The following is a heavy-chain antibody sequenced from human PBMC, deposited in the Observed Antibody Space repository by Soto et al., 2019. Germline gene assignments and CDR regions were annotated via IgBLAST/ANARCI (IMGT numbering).Heavy chain of an antibody. V-gene: IGHV3-30-3*01. CDR2: ISYDGSNK. J-gene: IGHJ4*02. CDR3: ARDLLGNCGGDCPPGY. D-gene: IGHD2-21*02. CDR1: GVTFSSYA. Sequence: PGGSLRLSCAASGVTFSSYAMHWVRQAPGKGLEWVAVISYDGSNKYYADSVKGRFTISRDNSKNTLYLQMNSLRAEDTAVYYCARDLLGNCGGDCPPGYWGQGTLVTVPS.